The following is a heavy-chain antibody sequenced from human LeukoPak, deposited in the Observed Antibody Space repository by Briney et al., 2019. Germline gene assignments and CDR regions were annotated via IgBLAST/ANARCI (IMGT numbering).Heavy chain of an antibody. CDR2: IYYSGST. V-gene: IGHV4-39*07. CDR1: GGSISSSSYY. Sequence: SETLSLTCTVSGGSISSSSYYWGWIRQPPGKGLEWIGSIYYSGSTYYNPSLKSRVTISVDTSKNQFSLKLSSVTAADTAVYYCARDLRDIVVVVAAYNWFDPWGQGTLVTVSS. D-gene: IGHD2-15*01. CDR3: ARDLRDIVVVVAAYNWFDP. J-gene: IGHJ5*02.